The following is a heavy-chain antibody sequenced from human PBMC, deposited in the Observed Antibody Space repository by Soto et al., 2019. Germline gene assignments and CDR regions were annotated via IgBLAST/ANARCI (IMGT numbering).Heavy chain of an antibody. CDR2: IKQDGYEK. J-gene: IGHJ6*04. D-gene: IGHD6-19*01. Sequence: RRLSCAASGFTLSSYWMNWVRQAPGKGLEWVANIKQDGYEKYYVDSVRGRFFISRDNAKNSLYLQLNSLRAEDTAVYYCARDADASGWYYYGTDVRGTGTLVPNSS. V-gene: IGHV3-7*01. CDR3: ARDADASGWYYYGTDV. CDR1: GFTLSSYW.